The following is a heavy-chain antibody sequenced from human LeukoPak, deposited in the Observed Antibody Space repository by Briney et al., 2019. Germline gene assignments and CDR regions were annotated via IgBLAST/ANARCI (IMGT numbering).Heavy chain of an antibody. CDR1: GFTFSNYG. V-gene: IGHV3-33*08. CDR3: ARGVRGSGNFDY. Sequence: GRCLRLSCVASGFTFSNYGMHWVRQAPGKGREWVAVIWYDGSNKYYEDSVKGRFTISRDNSKNTQYMQMNSLRAEDTAVYYCARGVRGSGNFDYWGQGTLVTVSS. J-gene: IGHJ4*02. CDR2: IWYDGSNK. D-gene: IGHD3-10*01.